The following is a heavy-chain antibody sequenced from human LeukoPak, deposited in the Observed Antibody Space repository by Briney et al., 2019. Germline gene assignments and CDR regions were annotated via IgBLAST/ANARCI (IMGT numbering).Heavy chain of an antibody. CDR1: GGPISSYY. CDR2: THSSGST. Sequence: SETLSLTCTVSGGPISSYYWSWIRQPAGKGLEWIGRTHSSGSTNYNPSLPSRVTMSVDTSTSQFSLNLTSVTAADPAVYYRAGGYCGGDCYSGSKYYFDYWGQGTLVTVSS. CDR3: AGGYCGGDCYSGSKYYFDY. V-gene: IGHV4-4*07. J-gene: IGHJ4*02. D-gene: IGHD2-21*02.